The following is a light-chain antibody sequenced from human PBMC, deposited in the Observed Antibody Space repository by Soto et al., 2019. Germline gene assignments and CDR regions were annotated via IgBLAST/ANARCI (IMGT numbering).Light chain of an antibody. CDR1: QSISGW. Sequence: DIQMTQSPSTLSASVGDRVTITCRASQSISGWLAWYQQKPGKAPKLLIYDASNLESGVPSRFSGRGSGTDFSLTISSLQPDDFATFYCQQYRAYSLTFGQGTKVEIK. V-gene: IGKV1-5*01. J-gene: IGKJ1*01. CDR3: QQYRAYSLT. CDR2: DAS.